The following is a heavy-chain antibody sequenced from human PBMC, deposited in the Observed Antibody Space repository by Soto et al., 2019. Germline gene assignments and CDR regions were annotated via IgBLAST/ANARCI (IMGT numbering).Heavy chain of an antibody. V-gene: IGHV3-23*01. Sequence: GSLRLSSAASGFTFSSYAVFWVRQAPGKGPEWISSISGSGSTIYYADSVKGRFTISRDNSKNTLYLQMSSLRAEDTAVYYCAKVLYYYDSSGYYYFDYWGQGTLVTVSS. D-gene: IGHD3-22*01. CDR3: AKVLYYYDSSGYYYFDY. CDR2: ISGSGSTI. J-gene: IGHJ4*02. CDR1: GFTFSSYA.